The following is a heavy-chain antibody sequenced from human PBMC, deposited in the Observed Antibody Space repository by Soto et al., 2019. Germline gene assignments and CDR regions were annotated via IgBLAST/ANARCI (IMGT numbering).Heavy chain of an antibody. CDR2: MSRSSTYI. V-gene: IGHV3-21*01. Sequence: GRSLSLSCAASGFTFTRFSMKWVRQAPWAGLEWVSSMSRSSTYIYYADSVKGRFTISRDNARHSVYLQINSLRAEDTAVYYCARDGGVAAILANYVDYWGQGTLVTVSS. D-gene: IGHD2-15*01. CDR1: GFTFTRFS. J-gene: IGHJ4*02. CDR3: ARDGGVAAILANYVDY.